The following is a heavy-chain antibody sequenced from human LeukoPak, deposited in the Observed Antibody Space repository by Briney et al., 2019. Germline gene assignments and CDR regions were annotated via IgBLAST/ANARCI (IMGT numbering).Heavy chain of an antibody. D-gene: IGHD3-10*01. V-gene: IGHV3-21*01. Sequence: GGSLRLSCAASGFTFSSYGMHWVRQAPGKGLEWVSSISSSSSYIYYADSVKGRFTISRDNAKNSLYLQMNSLRAEDTAVYYCARDHGSGSFSIDYWGQGTLVTVSS. CDR1: GFTFSSYG. CDR3: ARDHGSGSFSIDY. J-gene: IGHJ4*02. CDR2: ISSSSSYI.